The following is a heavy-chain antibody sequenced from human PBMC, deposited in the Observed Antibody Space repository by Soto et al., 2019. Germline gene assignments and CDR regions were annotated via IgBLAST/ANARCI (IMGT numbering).Heavy chain of an antibody. D-gene: IGHD3-16*02. CDR1: GGSISSYY. J-gene: IGHJ5*02. Sequence: QVQLQESGPGLVKPSETLSLTCTVSGGSISSYYWSWIRQPPGKGLEWIGYIYYSGSTNYNPSLKSRVTISVDTSKHQFSLKLSSVTAADTAVYYCARRNYDYIWGSYRYGGWFDPWGQGTLVTVSS. CDR2: IYYSGST. CDR3: ARRNYDYIWGSYRYGGWFDP. V-gene: IGHV4-59*08.